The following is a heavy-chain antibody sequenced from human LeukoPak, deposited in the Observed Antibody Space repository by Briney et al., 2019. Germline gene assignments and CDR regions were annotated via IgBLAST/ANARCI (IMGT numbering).Heavy chain of an antibody. CDR1: GFTFSDYY. Sequence: GGSLRLSCAASGFTFSDYYMSWIRQAPGKGPEWVSYISSSGSTIYYADSVKGRFTISRDNAKNSLYLQMNSLRAEDTAVYYCARGSDYALYDSSGYYPYWGQGTLVTVSS. V-gene: IGHV3-11*01. CDR3: ARGSDYALYDSSGYYPY. J-gene: IGHJ4*02. CDR2: ISSSGSTI. D-gene: IGHD3-22*01.